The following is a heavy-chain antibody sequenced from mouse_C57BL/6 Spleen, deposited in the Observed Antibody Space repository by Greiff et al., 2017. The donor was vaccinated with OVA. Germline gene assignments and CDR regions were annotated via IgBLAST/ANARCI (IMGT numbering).Heavy chain of an antibody. D-gene: IGHD2-4*01. CDR3: AREGAYDYDGFDY. CDR2: INPGSGGT. Sequence: VQLQQSGAELVRPGTSVKVSCKASGYAFTNYLIEWVKQRPGQGLEWIGVINPGSGGTNYNEKFKGKATLTADKSSSTAYMQLSSLTSEDSAVYFCAREGAYDYDGFDYWGQGTTLTVAS. V-gene: IGHV1-54*01. J-gene: IGHJ2*01. CDR1: GYAFTNYL.